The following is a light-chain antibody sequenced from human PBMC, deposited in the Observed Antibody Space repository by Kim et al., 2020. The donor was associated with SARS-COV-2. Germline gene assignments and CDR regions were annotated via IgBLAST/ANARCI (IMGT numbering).Light chain of an antibody. Sequence: GKTVTIACTRSGGSIASNYVQWYQQRPGSSPTTVIYEDNQRPSGVPDRFSGSIDSSSNSASLTISGLKTEDEADYYCQSYDSSNQVFGGGTKLTVL. V-gene: IGLV6-57*01. CDR3: QSYDSSNQV. CDR2: EDN. J-gene: IGLJ3*02. CDR1: GGSIASNY.